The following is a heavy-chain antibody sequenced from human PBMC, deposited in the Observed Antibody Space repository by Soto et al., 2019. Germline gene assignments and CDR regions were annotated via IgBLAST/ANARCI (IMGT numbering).Heavy chain of an antibody. J-gene: IGHJ3*02. CDR3: ASRETIYCSGGSCYAIDAFDI. CDR1: GGTFSSYA. Sequence: QVQLVQSGAEVKKPGSSVKVSCKASGGTFSSYAISWVRQAPGQGLEWMGGIIPIFGTANYAQKFQGRVTITADESTSTAYMELSSLRSEDTAVYYCASRETIYCSGGSCYAIDAFDIWGQGTMVTVSS. D-gene: IGHD2-15*01. CDR2: IIPIFGTA. V-gene: IGHV1-69*01.